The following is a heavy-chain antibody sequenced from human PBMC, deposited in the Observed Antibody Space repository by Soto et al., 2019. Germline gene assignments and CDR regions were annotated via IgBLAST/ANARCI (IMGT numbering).Heavy chain of an antibody. J-gene: IGHJ4*02. CDR1: GFVFTYYA. D-gene: IGHD1-26*01. CDR3: AKDEGVGGTLGLFDY. V-gene: IGHV3-30*18. CDR2: MSSDGSKI. Sequence: QVQLVESGGGAVQPGESLRLSCVASGFVFTYYAMHWVRQAPGKGLESVAVMSSDGSKIHHTDSVKGRFTISRDNSKNTLYLQMNSLRKEDTAVYFCAKDEGVGGTLGLFDYWGQGTLVSVSS.